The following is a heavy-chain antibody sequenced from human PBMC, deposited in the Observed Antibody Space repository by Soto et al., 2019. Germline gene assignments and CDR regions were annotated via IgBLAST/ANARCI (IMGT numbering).Heavy chain of an antibody. CDR1: GNTFGSRA. Sequence: EVQLLESGGDLVQPGGSLRLSCVASGNTFGSRAMSWVRQAPGEGLEWVSTISDTGGDTKYADSVRGRFTMSRDNSKKTLYLQMNSLRVEDSALYYCARGSTDSYPGSRIFDFWGRGTLVTVSS. CDR3: ARGSTDSYPGSRIFDF. CDR2: ISDTGGDT. J-gene: IGHJ4*02. V-gene: IGHV3-23*01. D-gene: IGHD3-10*01.